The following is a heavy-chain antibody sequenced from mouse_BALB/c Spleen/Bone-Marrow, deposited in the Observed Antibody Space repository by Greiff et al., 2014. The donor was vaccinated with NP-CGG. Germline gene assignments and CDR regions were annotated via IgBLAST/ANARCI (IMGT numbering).Heavy chain of an antibody. CDR1: GFNIKDIY. CDR2: IDPANGDT. D-gene: IGHD1-2*01. Sequence: VQLKHSGAELVKPGASVKLSCTASGFNIKDIYMHWVKQRPEQGLEWIGRIDPANGDTKYDPKFQGKATITADTSSNTAYLQLSSLTSEDTAVYYCARDYGPFDYWGQGTTLTVSS. V-gene: IGHV14-3*02. J-gene: IGHJ2*01. CDR3: ARDYGPFDY.